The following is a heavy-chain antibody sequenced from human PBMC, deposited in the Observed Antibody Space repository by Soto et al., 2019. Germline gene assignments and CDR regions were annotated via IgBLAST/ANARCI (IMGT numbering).Heavy chain of an antibody. V-gene: IGHV4-59*11. J-gene: IGHJ4*02. CDR2: IYYNGNT. D-gene: IGHD1-20*01. CDR1: GGSISNHY. CDR3: TRANRYSEY. Sequence: QVQLQESGPGLVKPSETLSLTCTVSGGSISNHYWSWIRQPPGKGLEWIGYIYYNGNTNYNPSLKSPVTMSVDTSKNQIPRKLSSVTAADTAVYYCTRANRYSEYWGQGTLVTVSS.